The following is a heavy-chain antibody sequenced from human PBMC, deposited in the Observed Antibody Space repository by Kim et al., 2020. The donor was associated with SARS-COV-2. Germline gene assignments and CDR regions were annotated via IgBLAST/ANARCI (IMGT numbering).Heavy chain of an antibody. CDR3: VREGGGVGLVRVFDD. J-gene: IGHJ4*02. V-gene: IGHV3-7*01. Sequence: VDSVKGRFTMARDNTKNSLDLQMNSLRVEDTAVYYCVREGGGVGLVRVFDDWGQGTLVSVSS. D-gene: IGHD3-3*01.